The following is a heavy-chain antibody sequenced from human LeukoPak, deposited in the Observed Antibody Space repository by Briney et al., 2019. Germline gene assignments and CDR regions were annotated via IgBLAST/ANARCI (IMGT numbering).Heavy chain of an antibody. V-gene: IGHV1-8*01. CDR3: ARGVEPAARYYYYMDV. Sequence: ASVKVSCKASGYTFTSYDINWVRQATGQGLEWMGWMNPNSGNTGYAQKFQGRVTMTRNTSISTAYMELSSLRSGDTAVYYCARGVEPAARYYYYMDVWGKGTTVTVS. D-gene: IGHD2-2*01. J-gene: IGHJ6*03. CDR1: GYTFTSYD. CDR2: MNPNSGNT.